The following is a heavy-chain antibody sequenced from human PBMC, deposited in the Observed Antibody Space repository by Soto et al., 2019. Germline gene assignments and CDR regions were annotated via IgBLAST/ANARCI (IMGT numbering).Heavy chain of an antibody. CDR1: VRSISSYY. Sequence: PAETLSLTCTVSVRSISSYYWSWIRQPPGKGLEWIGYIYYSGSTNYNPSLKSRVTISVDTSKNQFSLKLSSVTAADTAVYYCARGIAVGGRLFDYWGQGTLVTV. CDR3: ARGIAVGGRLFDY. CDR2: IYYSGST. D-gene: IGHD6-19*01. J-gene: IGHJ4*02. V-gene: IGHV4-59*01.